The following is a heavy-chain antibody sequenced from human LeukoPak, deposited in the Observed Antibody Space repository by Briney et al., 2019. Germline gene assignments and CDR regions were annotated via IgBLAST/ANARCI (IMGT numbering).Heavy chain of an antibody. Sequence: ASVKVSCKASGYTFTSYGISWVRQAPGQGLEWMGWISGYNGNTNYAQKLQGRVTMTTDTSTSTAYMELRSLRSDDTAVYYCAREPGIAAAGTIDYWGQGTLVTVSS. CDR1: GYTFTSYG. D-gene: IGHD6-13*01. V-gene: IGHV1-18*01. CDR3: AREPGIAAAGTIDY. J-gene: IGHJ4*02. CDR2: ISGYNGNT.